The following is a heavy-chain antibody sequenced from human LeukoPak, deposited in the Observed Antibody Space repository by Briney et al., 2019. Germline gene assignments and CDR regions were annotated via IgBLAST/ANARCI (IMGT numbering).Heavy chain of an antibody. V-gene: IGHV3-74*01. CDR1: GLTFSSYW. CDR2: INTDGSST. J-gene: IGHJ6*02. D-gene: IGHD2-15*01. CDR3: ARGYCSGGSCYSVGYYGMDV. Sequence: GGSLRLSCAASGLTFSSYWMHWVRQAPGKGLVWVSRINTDGSSTSYADSAKGRFTISRDNAKNTLYLEMNSLRAEDTAVYNCARGYCSGGSCYSVGYYGMDVWGQGTTVTVSS.